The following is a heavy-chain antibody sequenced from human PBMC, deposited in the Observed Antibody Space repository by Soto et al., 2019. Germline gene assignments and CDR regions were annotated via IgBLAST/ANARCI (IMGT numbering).Heavy chain of an antibody. CDR3: VKGNYDFWSGQMN. CDR2: ISSNGGST. J-gene: IGHJ4*02. CDR1: GFTFSSYA. Sequence: GGSLRLSCSASGFTFSSYAMHWVRQAPGKGLEYVSAISSNGGSTYYADSVKGRFTISRDNSKNTLYLQMSSLRAEDTAVYYCVKGNYDFWSGQMNWGQGTLVTVSS. V-gene: IGHV3-64D*08. D-gene: IGHD3-3*01.